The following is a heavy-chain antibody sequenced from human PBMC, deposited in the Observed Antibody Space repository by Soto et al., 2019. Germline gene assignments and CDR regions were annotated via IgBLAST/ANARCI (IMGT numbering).Heavy chain of an antibody. CDR1: GYTFTSYD. V-gene: IGHV1-8*01. J-gene: IGHJ6*02. CDR3: ARGWSIAARSYYCYYGMDV. D-gene: IGHD6-6*01. CDR2: MNPNSGNT. Sequence: QVQLVQSGAEVKKPGASVKVSCKASGYTFTSYDINWVRQATGQGLEWMGWMNPNSGNTGYAQKFQGRVTMARNTSISTAYMELSSLRSEDTAVYYCARGWSIAARSYYCYYGMDVWGQGTTVTVSS.